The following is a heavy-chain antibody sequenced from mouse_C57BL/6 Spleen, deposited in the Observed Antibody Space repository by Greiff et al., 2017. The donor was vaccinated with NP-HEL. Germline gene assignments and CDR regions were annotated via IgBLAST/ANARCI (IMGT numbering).Heavy chain of an antibody. Sequence: VQLQQSGAELAKPGASVKLSCKASGYTFTSYWMHWVKQRPGQGLEWIGYINPSSGYTKYNQKFKDKATLTADQSSSTAYMQLSSLTYEDSAVYYCADSNYNYWGQGTTLTVSS. CDR1: GYTFTSYW. V-gene: IGHV1-7*01. CDR2: INPSSGYT. D-gene: IGHD2-5*01. J-gene: IGHJ2*01. CDR3: ADSNYNY.